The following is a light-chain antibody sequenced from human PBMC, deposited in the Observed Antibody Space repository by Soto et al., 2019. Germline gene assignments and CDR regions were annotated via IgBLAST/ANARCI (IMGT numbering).Light chain of an antibody. Sequence: EIVMTQSPATLSGSPGERATLSCRASQSVSNNYLAWYQQKPGQAPRLLIYGASSRATGIPDRFSGSGSGTDFALTISRLEPEDFAVYYCQQYGSSPSITFGQGTRLEIK. CDR2: GAS. V-gene: IGKV3-20*01. CDR1: QSVSNNY. CDR3: QQYGSSPSIT. J-gene: IGKJ5*01.